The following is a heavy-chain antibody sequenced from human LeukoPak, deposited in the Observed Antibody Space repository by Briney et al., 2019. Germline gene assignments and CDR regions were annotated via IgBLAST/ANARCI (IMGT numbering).Heavy chain of an antibody. Sequence: PSETLSLTCTVSGGSISSYYWSWIRQPPGKGLEWIGYIYYSGSTNYNPSLKSRVTISVDTSKNQFSLKLSSVTAADTAVYYCARIPPSYGSGSYAFDYWGQGTLVTVSS. J-gene: IGHJ4*02. V-gene: IGHV4-59*01. CDR2: IYYSGST. CDR3: ARIPPSYGSGSYAFDY. D-gene: IGHD3-10*01. CDR1: GGSISSYY.